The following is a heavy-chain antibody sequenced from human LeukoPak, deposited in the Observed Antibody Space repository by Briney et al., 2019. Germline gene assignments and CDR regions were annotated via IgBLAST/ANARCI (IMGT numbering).Heavy chain of an antibody. D-gene: IGHD4-23*01. Sequence: ASVKVSCKASGYTFTSYYMHWVRQAPGRGLEWXXXXNPSGGSTSYAQKVQGRVTMTRDTSTSTVYMELSSLRSEDTAVYYCARPSGSGGNSDFDYWGQGTLVTVSS. V-gene: IGHV1-46*01. CDR2: XNPSGGST. CDR1: GYTFTSYY. CDR3: ARPSGSGGNSDFDY. J-gene: IGHJ4*02.